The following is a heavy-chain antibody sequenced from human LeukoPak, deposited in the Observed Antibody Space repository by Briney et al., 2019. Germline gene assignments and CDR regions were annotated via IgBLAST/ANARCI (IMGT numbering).Heavy chain of an antibody. J-gene: IGHJ4*02. CDR3: TKDHEGYFDY. Sequence: SVTVSCKASGGTFSSYAISWVRQPPGHGLEWMARIIPIFGTSDYAQKFQGRVTITTDESTSTAFMELSGLRSEDTAVYYCTKDHEGYFDYWGQGSLVTVSS. CDR1: GGTFSSYA. V-gene: IGHV1-69*05. CDR2: IIPIFGTS.